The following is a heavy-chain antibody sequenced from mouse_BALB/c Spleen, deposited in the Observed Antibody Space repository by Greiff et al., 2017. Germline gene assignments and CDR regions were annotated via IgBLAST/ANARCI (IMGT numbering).Heavy chain of an antibody. V-gene: IGHV2-6-7*01. CDR2: IWGDGST. J-gene: IGHJ2*01. Sequence: VQGVESGPGLVAPSQSLSITCTVSGFSLTGYGVNWVRQPPGKGLEWLGMIWGDGSTDYNSALKSRLSISKDNSKSQVFLKMNSLQTDDTARYYCAREAYYRYFDYWGQGTTLTVSS. CDR1: GFSLTGYG. CDR3: AREAYYRYFDY. D-gene: IGHD2-14*01.